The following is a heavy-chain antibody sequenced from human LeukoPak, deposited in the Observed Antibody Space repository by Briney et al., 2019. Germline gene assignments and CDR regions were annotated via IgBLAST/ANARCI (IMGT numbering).Heavy chain of an antibody. Sequence: PSETLSLTCTVSGGSISSSSYYWGWIRQPPGKGLEWIGSIYYSGSTYYNPSLKSRVTMSVDTSKNQFSLKLTSVSADTAVYYCARTFGTYQYYFDYWGQGSLVAVSS. D-gene: IGHD1-26*01. CDR3: ARTFGTYQYYFDY. CDR2: IYYSGST. CDR1: GGSISSSSYY. J-gene: IGHJ4*02. V-gene: IGHV4-39*07.